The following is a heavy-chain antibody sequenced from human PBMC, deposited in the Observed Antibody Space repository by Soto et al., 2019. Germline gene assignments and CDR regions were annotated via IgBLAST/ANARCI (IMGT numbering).Heavy chain of an antibody. CDR1: GFTFSSYG. D-gene: IGHD6-19*01. Sequence: GGSLRLSCAASGFTFSSYGMHWVRQAPGEGLEWVAVISYDGSNKYYADSVKGRFTISRDNSKNTLYLQMNSLRTEDTAVYYCAKDPTHSSGWYADYYGMDVWGQGTTVTVSS. CDR3: AKDPTHSSGWYADYYGMDV. V-gene: IGHV3-30*18. J-gene: IGHJ6*02. CDR2: ISYDGSNK.